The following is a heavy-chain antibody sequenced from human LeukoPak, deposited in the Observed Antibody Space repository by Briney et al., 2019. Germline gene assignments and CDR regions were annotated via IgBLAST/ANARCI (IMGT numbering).Heavy chain of an antibody. J-gene: IGHJ6*03. CDR2: INPNSGGT. D-gene: IGHD6-13*01. Sequence: GSVKVSCKASGYTFTSYYMHWVRQAPGQGLEWMGWINPNSGGTNYAQKFQGRVTMTRDTSISTAYMELSRLRSDDTAVYYCARDPAAGANYYYYYMDVWGKGTTVTVSS. CDR3: ARDPAAGANYYYYYMDV. CDR1: GYTFTSYY. V-gene: IGHV1-2*02.